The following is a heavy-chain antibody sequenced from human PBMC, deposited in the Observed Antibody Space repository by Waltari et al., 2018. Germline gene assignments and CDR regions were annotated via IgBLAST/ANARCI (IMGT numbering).Heavy chain of an antibody. CDR2: ISTSGTTV. CDR1: GFDFSDYF. J-gene: IGHJ3*01. V-gene: IGHV3-11*04. CDR3: ARANSWNAGFAFDV. Sequence: QVQLVESGGGLVKPGGSLRLSCAASGFDFSDYFMSWIRKAPGKGLEWLSYISTSGTTVYYRDSVEGRFTISRDNAKSSLYLEMNNLRAEDTAVYYCARANSWNAGFAFDVWGQGTMVTVSS. D-gene: IGHD1-20*01.